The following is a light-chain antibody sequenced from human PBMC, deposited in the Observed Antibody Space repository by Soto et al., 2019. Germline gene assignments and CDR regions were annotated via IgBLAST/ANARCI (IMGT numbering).Light chain of an antibody. CDR2: AAS. Sequence: DIQMTQSPSSLSASVGDRVTIACRASQSISSYLNWYQQKPGKVPKLLIYAASSLQSGVPSRFSGSGSGTDFTLTISSLQPDDFATYYCQHYNSYGTFGQGTKVDI. V-gene: IGKV1-39*01. CDR1: QSISSY. J-gene: IGKJ1*01. CDR3: QHYNSYGT.